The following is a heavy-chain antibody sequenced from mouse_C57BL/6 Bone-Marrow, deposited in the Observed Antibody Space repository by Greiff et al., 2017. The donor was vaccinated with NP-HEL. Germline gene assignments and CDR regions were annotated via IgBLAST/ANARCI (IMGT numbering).Heavy chain of an antibody. V-gene: IGHV5-9*01. D-gene: IGHD1-1*01. J-gene: IGHJ3*01. CDR2: ISGGGGNT. CDR1: GFTFSSYT. CDR3: ARPSITTVVDAWFAY. Sequence: EVKLMESGGGLVKPGGSLKLSCAASGFTFSSYTMSWVRQTPEKRLEWVATISGGGGNTYYPDSVKGRFTISRDNAKNTLYLQMSSLRSEDTALYYCARPSITTVVDAWFAYWGQGTLVTVSA.